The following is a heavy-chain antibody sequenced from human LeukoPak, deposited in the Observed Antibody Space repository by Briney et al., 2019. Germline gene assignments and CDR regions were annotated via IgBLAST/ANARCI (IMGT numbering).Heavy chain of an antibody. V-gene: IGHV3-33*06. CDR1: GFTFSSYG. CDR3: AKFPRLLWFGELLEFDY. D-gene: IGHD3-10*01. J-gene: IGHJ4*02. Sequence: PGGSLRLSCAASGFTFSSYGMHWVRQAPGKGLEWVAVIWYDGSNKYYADSVKGRFTISRDNSKNTLYLQMNSLRAEDTAVYYCAKFPRLLWFGELLEFDYWGQGTLVTVSS. CDR2: IWYDGSNK.